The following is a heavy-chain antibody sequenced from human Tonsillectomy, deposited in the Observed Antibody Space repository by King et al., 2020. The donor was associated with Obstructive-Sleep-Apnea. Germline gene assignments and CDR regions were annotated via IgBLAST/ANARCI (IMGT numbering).Heavy chain of an antibody. J-gene: IGHJ4*02. V-gene: IGHV3-30*04. CDR1: GFTFSSYA. Sequence: QLVQSGGGVVQPGRSLRLSCAASGFTFSSYAMHWVRQAPGKGLEWVAVISYDGSNKYYADSVKGRFTISRDNSKNTLYLQMNSLRAEDTAVYYCAGDYYDSSGYYYSGVYWGQGPLVSVSS. CDR3: AGDYYDSSGYYYSGVY. CDR2: ISYDGSNK. D-gene: IGHD3-22*01.